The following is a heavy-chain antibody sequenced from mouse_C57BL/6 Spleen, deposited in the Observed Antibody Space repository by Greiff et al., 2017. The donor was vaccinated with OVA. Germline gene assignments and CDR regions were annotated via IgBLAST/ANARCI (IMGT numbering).Heavy chain of an antibody. V-gene: IGHV1-52*01. CDR1: GYTFTSYW. D-gene: IGHD4-1*01. CDR3: ARRELGRDFDY. CDR2: IDPSDSET. Sequence: QVQLQQSGAELVRPGSSVKLSCKASGYTFTSYWMHWVKQRPIQGLEWIGNIDPSDSETHYNQKFKDKATLTVDKSSSTAYMQLSSLTSEDSAVYYCARRELGRDFDYWGQGTTLTVSS. J-gene: IGHJ2*01.